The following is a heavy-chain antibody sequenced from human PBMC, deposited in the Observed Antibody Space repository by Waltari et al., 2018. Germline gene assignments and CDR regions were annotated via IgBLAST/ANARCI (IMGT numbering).Heavy chain of an antibody. CDR3: AKSSGSYYEVFDY. CDR1: GFAFANYG. V-gene: IGHV3-23*04. D-gene: IGHD1-26*01. Sequence: EVRLVESGGGLVQPGGSLRLSCAASGFAFANYGMGGVRQAPGKGLECVSSISGSGGTTYYADSVKGRFTMSKDNSKNTLFLQMNSLRVDDTADYYCAKSSGSYYEVFDYWGRGTLVTVSS. CDR2: ISGSGGTT. J-gene: IGHJ4*02.